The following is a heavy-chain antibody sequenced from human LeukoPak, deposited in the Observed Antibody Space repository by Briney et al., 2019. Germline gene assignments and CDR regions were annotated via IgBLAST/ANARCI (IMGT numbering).Heavy chain of an antibody. CDR3: ARRPLWFGPFDY. D-gene: IGHD3-10*01. Sequence: SETLSLTCAVYGGSFSGYYWSWIRQPPGKGLEWIGEINHSGSTNYNPSLKSRVTISVDTSKDQFSLKLSSVTAADTAVYYCARRPLWFGPFDYWGQGTLVTVSS. J-gene: IGHJ4*02. V-gene: IGHV4-34*01. CDR2: INHSGST. CDR1: GGSFSGYY.